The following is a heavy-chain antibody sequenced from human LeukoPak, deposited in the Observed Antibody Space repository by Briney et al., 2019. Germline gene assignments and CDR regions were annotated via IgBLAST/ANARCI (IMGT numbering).Heavy chain of an antibody. CDR3: AREQWPVHALFPYNAFDI. V-gene: IGHV1-69*01. CDR1: GGTFSSYA. Sequence: SVKVSCKASGGTFSSYAISWVRQAPGQGLEWMGGIIPIFGTANYAQKFQGRVTITADESTSTAYMELSSLRSEDTAVYYCAREQWPVHALFPYNAFDIWGQGTMVTVSS. CDR2: IIPIFGTA. J-gene: IGHJ3*02. D-gene: IGHD6-19*01.